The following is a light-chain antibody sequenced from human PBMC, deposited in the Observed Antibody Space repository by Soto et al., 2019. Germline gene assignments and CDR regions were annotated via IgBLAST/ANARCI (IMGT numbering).Light chain of an antibody. CDR2: GAS. Sequence: EIVMTQSPATLSVSPGERATLSCRASQGVSNTLAWYQQKPGQAPRLLIYGASSRATGIPARFSGGGSGTEFTLTISSLQAEDFAVYYCQQYNTWPYTFGQGTKLEIK. J-gene: IGKJ2*01. V-gene: IGKV3-15*01. CDR3: QQYNTWPYT. CDR1: QGVSNT.